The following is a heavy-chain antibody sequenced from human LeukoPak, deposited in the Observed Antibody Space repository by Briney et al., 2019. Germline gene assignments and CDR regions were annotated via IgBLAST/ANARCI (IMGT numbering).Heavy chain of an antibody. CDR1: GGTFSSYA. CDR2: IIPIFGTA. D-gene: IGHD2-21*02. V-gene: IGHV1-69*06. Sequence: SVKVSCKASGGTFSSYAISWVRQAPGQGLEWMGGIIPIFGTANYAQKFQGRVTITADKSTSTAYMELSSLRSEDTAVYYCARVIYYCGGDCSEYYFDYWGQGTLVTVSS. CDR3: ARVIYYCGGDCSEYYFDY. J-gene: IGHJ4*02.